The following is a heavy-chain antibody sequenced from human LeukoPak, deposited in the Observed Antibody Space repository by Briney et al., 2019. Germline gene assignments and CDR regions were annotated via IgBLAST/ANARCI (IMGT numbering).Heavy chain of an antibody. D-gene: IGHD3-22*01. V-gene: IGHV4-4*02. CDR3: ARWPSTGYYDSSGYHRDAFDI. Sequence: PSETLSLTCAVSGGSISSNNWWSWVRQPPGKGLEWIGEIYHSGSTNYNPPLKSRVTISVDKSKNQFSLKLSSVTAADTAVYYCARWPSTGYYDSSGYHRDAFDIWGQGTMVTVSS. CDR1: GGSISSNNW. J-gene: IGHJ3*02. CDR2: IYHSGST.